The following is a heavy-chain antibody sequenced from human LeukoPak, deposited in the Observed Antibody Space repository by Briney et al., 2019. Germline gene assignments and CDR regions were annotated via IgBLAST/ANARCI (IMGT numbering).Heavy chain of an antibody. CDR3: ASYDSSAVGAFDI. D-gene: IGHD3-22*01. CDR1: GGSISSSSYY. J-gene: IGHJ3*02. V-gene: IGHV4-39*01. CDR2: IYYSGST. Sequence: SETLSLTCTVSGGSISSSSYYWGWIRQPPGKGLEWIGSIYYSGSTYYNPSLKSRVTISVDTSKNQFSLKLSSVAAADTAVYYCASYDSSAVGAFDIWGQGTMVTVSS.